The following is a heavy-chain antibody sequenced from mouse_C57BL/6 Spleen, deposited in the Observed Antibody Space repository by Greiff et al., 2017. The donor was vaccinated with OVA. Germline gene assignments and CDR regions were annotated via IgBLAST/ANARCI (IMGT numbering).Heavy chain of an antibody. J-gene: IGHJ3*01. V-gene: IGHV1-26*01. Sequence: VQLQQSGPELVKPGASVKISCKASGYTFTDYYMNWVKQSHGKSLEWIGDINPNNGGTSYNQKFKGKATLTVDKSSSTAYMELRSLTSEDSAVYYCARSRGYGNPFAYWGQGTLVTVSA. D-gene: IGHD2-1*01. CDR1: GYTFTDYY. CDR2: INPNNGGT. CDR3: ARSRGYGNPFAY.